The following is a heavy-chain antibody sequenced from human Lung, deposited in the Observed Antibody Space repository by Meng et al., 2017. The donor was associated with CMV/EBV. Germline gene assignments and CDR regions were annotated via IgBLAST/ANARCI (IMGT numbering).Heavy chain of an antibody. CDR1: GFSAGDSF. J-gene: IGHJ4*02. CDR2: IRSKNSGGTT. Sequence: GGSLRLSCTVSGFSAGDSFMTWVRQAPGKGLEWVGFIRSKNSGGTTEYAASVKGRFTISRNESNSVAYLQMNSLRIEDTAVYYCTRCGINCHLDYWGQGTXVTVSS. V-gene: IGHV3-49*04. CDR3: TRCGINCHLDY. D-gene: IGHD2-21*01.